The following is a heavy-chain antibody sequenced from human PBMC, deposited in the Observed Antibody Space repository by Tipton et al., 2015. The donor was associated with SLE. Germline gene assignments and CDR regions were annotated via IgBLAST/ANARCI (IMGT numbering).Heavy chain of an antibody. J-gene: IGHJ6*03. Sequence: TLSLTCTVSGGSIRSAGYSWSWIRQPPGKGLEWIGYIYQSGNTYYNPSLKSRVTISVDRPKNQFSLNLGSVTSADTAVYFCARMPRYNWNPIGYMDVWGKGTTVIVS. V-gene: IGHV4-30-2*02. CDR1: GGSIRSAGYS. CDR2: IYQSGNT. CDR3: ARMPRYNWNPIGYMDV. D-gene: IGHD1-20*01.